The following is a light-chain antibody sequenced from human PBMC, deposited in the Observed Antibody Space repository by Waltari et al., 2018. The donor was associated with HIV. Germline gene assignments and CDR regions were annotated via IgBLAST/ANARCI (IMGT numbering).Light chain of an antibody. J-gene: IGKJ2*01. V-gene: IGKV3-20*01. Sequence: ELVSTQSPGTLSLSPRARATLSCRSSQPVSISYFAWYKQTTGQAHRLIIYYASIRATGIPDRFSGSGSGTDFIRTISRLEPEDFAVYYCQQSGTSPYTFGQGTKLEIK. CDR2: YAS. CDR3: QQSGTSPYT. CDR1: QPVSISY.